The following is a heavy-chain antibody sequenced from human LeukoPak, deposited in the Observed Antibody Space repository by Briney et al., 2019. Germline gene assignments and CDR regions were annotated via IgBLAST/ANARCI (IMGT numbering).Heavy chain of an antibody. Sequence: GGSLRLSCAASGFTLSGHYMSRIRQAPGKGLEWVSKISSGGTTYYADSLKGRFTISRDNAKNSLYLQINSLRAEDTAVYYCARALQAYYLDYWGQGTLVTVSS. CDR3: ARALQAYYLDY. J-gene: IGHJ4*02. V-gene: IGHV3-11*01. CDR1: GFTLSGHY. CDR2: ISSGGTT.